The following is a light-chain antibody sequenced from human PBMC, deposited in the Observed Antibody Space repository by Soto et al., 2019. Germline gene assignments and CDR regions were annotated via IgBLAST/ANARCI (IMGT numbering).Light chain of an antibody. Sequence: DIRLTQSPSFLSASVEDRATISCRASNDIPGFLAWYQQEPGKPPKLLTNDSSTLQTGVPSRFTGSGSGRKFTLTISGLQFGDFATYFCQQLSHYPYTFGQGTKLES. V-gene: IGKV1-9*01. J-gene: IGKJ2*01. CDR3: QQLSHYPYT. CDR1: NDIPGF. CDR2: DSS.